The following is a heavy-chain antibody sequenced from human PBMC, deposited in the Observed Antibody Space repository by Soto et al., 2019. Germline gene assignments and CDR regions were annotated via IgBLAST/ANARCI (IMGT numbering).Heavy chain of an antibody. V-gene: IGHV3-33*01. CDR3: ARDFVERDLDP. CDR1: GFTFSSYG. Sequence: QVQLMESGGGVVQPGRSLRLSCAASGFTFSSYGIHWVRQAPGKGLEWVAVSWYDGSNNHFADSVKGRFTISRDNSKNTLYLQMNILGAEDTAVYYCARDFVERDLDPWGQGTLVIVSS. J-gene: IGHJ5*02. D-gene: IGHD1-1*01. CDR2: SWYDGSNN.